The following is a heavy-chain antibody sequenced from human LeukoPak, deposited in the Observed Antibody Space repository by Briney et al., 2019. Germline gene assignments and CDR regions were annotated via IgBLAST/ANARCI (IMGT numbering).Heavy chain of an antibody. CDR1: GGSISSGGYY. CDR2: IYHSGST. D-gene: IGHD3-16*01. Sequence: PSETLSLTCTVSGGSISSGGYYWSWIRQPPGKGLEWIGYIYHSGSTYYNPSLKSRVTISVDRSKNQFSLKLSSVTAADTAVYYCARVRLGELDYWGQGTLVTVSS. J-gene: IGHJ4*02. V-gene: IGHV4-30-2*01. CDR3: ARVRLGELDY.